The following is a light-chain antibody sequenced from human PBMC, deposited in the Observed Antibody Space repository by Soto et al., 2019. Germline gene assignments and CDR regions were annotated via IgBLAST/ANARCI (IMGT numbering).Light chain of an antibody. J-gene: IGLJ1*01. Sequence: QSALTQPPSASGSPGQSVTISCTGTSGDIGGYDYVSWYQQHPGKAPKLMIYEVTKRPLGVPDRFSGSKSGDTASLTVSGLQAEDEADYYCSSCAGSNNPYVFGTGTKVTVL. CDR3: SSCAGSNNPYV. CDR2: EVT. CDR1: SGDIGGYDY. V-gene: IGLV2-8*01.